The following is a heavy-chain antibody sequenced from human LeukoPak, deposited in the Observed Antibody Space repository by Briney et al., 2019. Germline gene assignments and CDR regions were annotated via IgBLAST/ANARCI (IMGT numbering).Heavy chain of an antibody. V-gene: IGHV1-2*02. J-gene: IGHJ4*02. CDR3: ARGLEAGNTAPHFDY. Sequence: ASVKVSCKASGYTFTSYYIHWVRQAPGQGLEWMGWINPNSGGTNYPQKFRGRVTVTRDTSITTAYMELSSLRSDDTAVYYCARGLEAGNTAPHFDYWGQGTLVTVSS. D-gene: IGHD1-7*01. CDR1: GYTFTSYY. CDR2: INPNSGGT.